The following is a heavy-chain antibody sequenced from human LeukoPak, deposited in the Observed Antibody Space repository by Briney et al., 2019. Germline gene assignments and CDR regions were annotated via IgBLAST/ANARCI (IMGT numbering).Heavy chain of an antibody. CDR1: GGSISSYY. D-gene: IGHD4-23*01. CDR2: IYTSGST. V-gene: IGHV4-4*09. CDR3: ARHATTVVTHYDAFDI. Sequence: PSETLSLACTVSGGSISSYYWSWIRQPPGKGLEWIGYIYTSGSTNYNPSLKSRVTISVDTSKNQFSLKLSSVPAADTAVYYCARHATTVVTHYDAFDIWGQGTMVTVSS. J-gene: IGHJ3*02.